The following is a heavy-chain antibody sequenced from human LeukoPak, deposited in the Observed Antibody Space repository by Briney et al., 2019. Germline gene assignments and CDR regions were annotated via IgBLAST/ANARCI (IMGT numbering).Heavy chain of an antibody. CDR2: IYYTGST. V-gene: IGHV4-31*03. D-gene: IGHD3-3*01. CDR3: TREGEEYHDLWRSFDI. Sequence: TPSETLSLTCTVSGGSISSGGYYWTWIRQHPGKGLQWIGDIYYTGSTRYNPSLESRVTISVDMSKNQFSLKLSSVTAADTAVYFCTREGEEYHDLWRSFDIWGQGTMVTVSS. CDR1: GGSISSGGYY. J-gene: IGHJ3*02.